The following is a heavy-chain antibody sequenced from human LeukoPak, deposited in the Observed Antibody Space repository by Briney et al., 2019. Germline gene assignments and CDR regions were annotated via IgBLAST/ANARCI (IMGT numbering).Heavy chain of an antibody. CDR2: ISAYNGNT. D-gene: IGHD4-23*01. CDR3: ARSGPTVVTGNWFDP. V-gene: IGHV1-18*01. Sequence: ASVKVSCKASGYTFTSYGISWVRQAPGQGLEWMGWISAYNGNTNYAQKLQGRVTMTTDTSTSTAYMELRSLRSDDTAVYYCARSGPTVVTGNWFDPWGQGTLVTVSS. CDR1: GYTFTSYG. J-gene: IGHJ5*02.